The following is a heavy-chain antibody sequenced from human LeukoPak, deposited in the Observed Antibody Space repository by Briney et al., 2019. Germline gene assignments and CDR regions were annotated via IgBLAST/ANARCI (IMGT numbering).Heavy chain of an antibody. CDR1: GFTFSSYW. V-gene: IGHV3-7*01. CDR2: IKQDGSEK. D-gene: IGHD3-3*01. J-gene: IGHJ4*02. Sequence: GGSLRLSCAASGFTFSSYWMSWVRQAPGKGLEWVANIKQDGSEKYYVDSVKGRFTISRDNAKNSLYLQMNSLRAEDTAVYYCARDHYDFWSGRPMNDYWGQGTLVTVSS. CDR3: ARDHYDFWSGRPMNDY.